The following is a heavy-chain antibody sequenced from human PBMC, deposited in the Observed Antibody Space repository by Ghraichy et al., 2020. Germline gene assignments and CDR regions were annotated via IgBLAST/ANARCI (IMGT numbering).Heavy chain of an antibody. CDR2: ISYDGSNK. CDR1: GFTFSSYG. V-gene: IGHV3-30*18. D-gene: IGHD3-16*01. CDR3: AKDRRVWGTAPDY. Sequence: GGSLRLSCAASGFTFSSYGMHWVRQAPGKGLEWVAVISYDGSNKYYADSVKGRFTISRDNSKNTLYLQMNSLRAEDTAVYYCAKDRRVWGTAPDYWGQGTLVTVSS. J-gene: IGHJ4*02.